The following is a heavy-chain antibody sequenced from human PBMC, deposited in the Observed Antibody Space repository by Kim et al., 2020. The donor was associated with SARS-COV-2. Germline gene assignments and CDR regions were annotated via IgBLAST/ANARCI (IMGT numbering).Heavy chain of an antibody. CDR1: GGSISSYY. Sequence: SETLSLTCTVSGGSISSYYWSWIRQPPGKGLEWIGYIYYSGSTNYNPSLKSRVTIPVDTSKNQCSLKLSSVTAADTAVYYCARVRSDYGSGSYYDSCYGXGLLGQGPTVTVPS. CDR3: ARVRSDYGSGSYYDSCYGXGL. CDR2: IYYSGST. J-gene: IGHJ6*02. D-gene: IGHD3-10*01. V-gene: IGHV4-59*01.